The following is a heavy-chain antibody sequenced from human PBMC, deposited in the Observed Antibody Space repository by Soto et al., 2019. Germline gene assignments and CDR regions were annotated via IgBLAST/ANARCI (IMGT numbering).Heavy chain of an antibody. CDR3: ARANPGELLGQNAFDI. CDR2: IIPIFGTA. D-gene: IGHD1-26*01. CDR1: GGTFSIYA. V-gene: IGHV1-69*13. J-gene: IGHJ3*02. Sequence: SVKVSCTASGGTFSIYAISWVRQAPGQGLEWMGGIIPIFGTANYAQKFQGRVTITADESTSTAYMELSSLRSEDTAVYYCARANPGELLGQNAFDIWGQGTMVTVSS.